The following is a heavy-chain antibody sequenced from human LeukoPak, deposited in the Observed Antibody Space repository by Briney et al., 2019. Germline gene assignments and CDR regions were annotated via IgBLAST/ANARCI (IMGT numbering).Heavy chain of an antibody. CDR1: GGSISTSSYY. J-gene: IGHJ4*02. CDR3: APVYYYDSSGPKSTTSN. V-gene: IGHV4-39*05. D-gene: IGHD3-22*01. Sequence: SETPSLTCTVSGGSISTSSYYWAWIRQPPGKGLEWIGSIYYSGYTYYNPSLKSRVTISIDTSKNQFSLKLSSVTAADTAVYYCAPVYYYDSSGPKSTTSNWGPGTLVTVSS. CDR2: IYYSGYT.